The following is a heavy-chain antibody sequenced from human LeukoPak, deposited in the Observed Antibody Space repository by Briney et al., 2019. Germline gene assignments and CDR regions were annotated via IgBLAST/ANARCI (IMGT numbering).Heavy chain of an antibody. J-gene: IGHJ5*02. V-gene: IGHV3-15*01. D-gene: IGHD6-13*01. CDR2: IKSKTDGGTT. CDR3: AKGDKQLVFNRRKGGFDP. Sequence: GGSLRLSCAASGFTFSNAWMSWVRQAPGKGLEWVGRIKSKTDGGTTDYAAPVKGRFTISRDDSKNTLYLQMNSLRTEDTAVYYCAKGDKQLVFNRRKGGFDPWGQGTLVTVSS. CDR1: GFTFSNAW.